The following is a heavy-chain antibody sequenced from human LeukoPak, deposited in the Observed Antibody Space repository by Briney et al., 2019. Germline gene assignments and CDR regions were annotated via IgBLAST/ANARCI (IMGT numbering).Heavy chain of an antibody. CDR3: AKVGLVGATNSDEPAYFVY. Sequence: GGSLRLSCATSGFTFITYAMNWVRQAPGKGLEWVSVITGSGGSTYYADSVKGRFTISRDNSKNTVYLQMNSLRAEDTAVYYCAKVGLVGATNSDEPAYFVYWGQGALVTVSS. J-gene: IGHJ4*02. CDR1: GFTFITYA. V-gene: IGHV3-23*01. D-gene: IGHD1-26*01. CDR2: ITGSGGST.